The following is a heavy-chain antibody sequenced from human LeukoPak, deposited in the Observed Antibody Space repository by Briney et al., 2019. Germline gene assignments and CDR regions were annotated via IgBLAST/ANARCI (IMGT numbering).Heavy chain of an antibody. CDR3: ARDVGAAVVVPAAMFTMGYYYYMDV. V-gene: IGHV3-21*01. D-gene: IGHD2-2*01. CDR1: GFTFSSYS. Sequence: GGSLRLSCAASGFTFSSYSMNWVRQAPGKGLEWVSSNSSSSSYIYYADSVKGRFTISRDNAKNSLYLQMNSLRAEDTAVYYCARDVGAAVVVPAAMFTMGYYYYMDVWGKGTTVTVSS. CDR2: NSSSSSYI. J-gene: IGHJ6*03.